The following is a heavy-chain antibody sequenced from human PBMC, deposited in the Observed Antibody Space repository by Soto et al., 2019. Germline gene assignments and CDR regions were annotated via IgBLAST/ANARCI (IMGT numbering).Heavy chain of an antibody. CDR2: IYYSGST. J-gene: IGHJ6*03. CDR1: GGSISSSSYY. V-gene: IGHV4-39*01. D-gene: IGHD3-10*01. CDR3: ARRTVFGSYDYYMDV. Sequence: QLQLQESGPGLVKPSETLSLTCTVSGGSISSSSYYWGWIRQPPGKGLEWIGSIYYSGSTYYNPSLKCRVTISVDTSKNQFSLKLSSVTAADTAVYYCARRTVFGSYDYYMDVWGKGTTVTVSS.